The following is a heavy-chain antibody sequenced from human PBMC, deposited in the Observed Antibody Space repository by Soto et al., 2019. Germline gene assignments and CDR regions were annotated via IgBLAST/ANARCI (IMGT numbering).Heavy chain of an antibody. V-gene: IGHV3-30*18. CDR1: GFTFSSYG. Sequence: VRLSCAASGFTFSSYGMHWGRQAPGKGLEWVAVISYDGSNKYYADSVKGRFTISRDNSKNTLYLQMNSLRAEDTAVYYCAKDQDGYYDYWGQGTLVPVSS. D-gene: IGHD2-21*01. CDR2: ISYDGSNK. J-gene: IGHJ4*02. CDR3: AKDQDGYYDY.